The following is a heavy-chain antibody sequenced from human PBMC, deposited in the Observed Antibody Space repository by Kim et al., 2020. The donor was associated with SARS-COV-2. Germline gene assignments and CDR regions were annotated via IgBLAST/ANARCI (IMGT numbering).Heavy chain of an antibody. CDR2: IYSGGTGT. CDR1: GFTLSSYA. Sequence: GGSLRLSCAASGFTLSSYAMSWVRQAPGMGLEWVSVIYSGGTGTNYADSVKGRFTISRDSDKNTLYLQMNSLTAEDTALYYCARDSRGYTGIRLSFDIWG. D-gene: IGHD1-26*01. CDR3: ARDSRGYTGIRLSFDI. V-gene: IGHV3-23*03. J-gene: IGHJ3*02.